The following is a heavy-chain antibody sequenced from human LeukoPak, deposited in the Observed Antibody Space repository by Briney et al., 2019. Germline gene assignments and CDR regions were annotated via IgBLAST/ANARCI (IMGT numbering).Heavy chain of an antibody. Sequence: AASVKVSCKASGYTFTGYYLHWVRQAPGQGLEWMGWINPNSGGTNYAQKFQGSVTMTRDTSISTAYMELSRLRFDDTAVYYCAGSIRYLDWLFAFDIWGQGTMVTVSS. CDR1: GYTFTGYY. V-gene: IGHV1-2*02. J-gene: IGHJ3*02. CDR3: AGSIRYLDWLFAFDI. D-gene: IGHD3-9*01. CDR2: INPNSGGT.